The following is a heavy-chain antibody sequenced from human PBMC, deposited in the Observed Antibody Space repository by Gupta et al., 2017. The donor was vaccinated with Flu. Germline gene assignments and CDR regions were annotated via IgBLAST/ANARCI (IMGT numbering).Heavy chain of an antibody. D-gene: IGHD3-3*01. CDR1: GYTFTSYD. Sequence: SGYTFTSYDINWVRQAAGQGLEWMGWMDSHRGKTGYAPNFQGRVTMTRNTSISTAYLELSGLRSDDTAVYYCARGLDLFDYWGQGTLVTVSS. CDR2: MDSHRGKT. J-gene: IGHJ4*02. CDR3: ARGLDLFDY. V-gene: IGHV1-8*01.